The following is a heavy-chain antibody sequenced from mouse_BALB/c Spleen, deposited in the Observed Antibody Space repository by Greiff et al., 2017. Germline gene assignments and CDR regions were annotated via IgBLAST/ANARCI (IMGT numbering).Heavy chain of an antibody. J-gene: IGHJ3*01. Sequence: EVKLVESGGGLVKPGGSLKLSCAVSGFTFSDYYMYWVRQTPEKRLEWVATISDGGSYTYYPDSVKGRFTISRDNAKNNLYLQMSSLKSEDTAMYYCARGYYGSSPWFAYWGQGTLVTVSA. D-gene: IGHD1-1*01. CDR2: ISDGGSYT. CDR1: GFTFSDYY. V-gene: IGHV5-4*02. CDR3: ARGYYGSSPWFAY.